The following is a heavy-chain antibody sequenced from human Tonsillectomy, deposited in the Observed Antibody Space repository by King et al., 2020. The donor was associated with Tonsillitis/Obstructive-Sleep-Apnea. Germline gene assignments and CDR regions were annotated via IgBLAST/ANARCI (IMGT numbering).Heavy chain of an antibody. J-gene: IGHJ4*02. CDR1: GGSFSAYY. V-gene: IGHV4-34*01. CDR2: INHSGST. D-gene: IGHD3-9*01. Sequence: VQLQQWGAGLLKPSETLSLTCAVYGGSFSAYYWSWIRQPPGKGLEWIGEINHSGSTKYNPSLKSRVIISLDTSKNQVSLELSSVTAADTAVYYGARGDLLTGYSASTDFDYWGQGTLVTVSS. CDR3: ARGDLLTGYSASTDFDY.